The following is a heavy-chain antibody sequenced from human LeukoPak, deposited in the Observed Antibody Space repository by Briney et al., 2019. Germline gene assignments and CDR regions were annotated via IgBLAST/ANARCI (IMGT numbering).Heavy chain of an antibody. Sequence: ASVKVSCKASGYTFTGYYMHWVRRATGQGLEWMGWINPNSGDRNYAQKFQGRVTMTRDTSISTAYMELSGLRSDDTAVYYCARDLTVQAAASIVYYFDYWGQGTLATVSS. CDR3: ARDLTVQAAASIVYYFDY. V-gene: IGHV1-2*02. CDR1: GYTFTGYY. J-gene: IGHJ4*02. CDR2: INPNSGDR. D-gene: IGHD6-13*01.